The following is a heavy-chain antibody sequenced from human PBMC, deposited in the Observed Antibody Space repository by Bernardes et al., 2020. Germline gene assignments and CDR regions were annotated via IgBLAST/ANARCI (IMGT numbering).Heavy chain of an antibody. CDR3: ARRDYYDGSGYEY. J-gene: IGHJ4*02. Sequence: GASLKISRQGSGYHFAPYWIGWVRPIPGKGLEWMGIIYPSDSDTRYSPSFQGQVTIPADESIGTAYLQWRSLKASDTAMYYCARRDYYDGSGYEYWGQGTLVTVSS. CDR2: IYPSDSDT. D-gene: IGHD3-22*01. V-gene: IGHV5-51*01. CDR1: GYHFAPYW.